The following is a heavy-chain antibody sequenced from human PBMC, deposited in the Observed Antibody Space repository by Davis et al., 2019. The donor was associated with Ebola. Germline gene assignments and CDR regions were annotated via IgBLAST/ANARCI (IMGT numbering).Heavy chain of an antibody. CDR1: GGTLNTYT. CDR3: ARTSIVGTTTTASDI. D-gene: IGHD1-26*01. CDR2: ISAYNENT. J-gene: IGHJ3*02. V-gene: IGHV1-18*01. Sequence: AASVKVSCKASGGTLNTYTISWVRQAPGQGLEWMGWISAYNENTNYATILQGRVTMTTDTSTGTAYMELRSLRSDDTAVYFCARTSIVGTTTTASDIWGQGTKVTVSS.